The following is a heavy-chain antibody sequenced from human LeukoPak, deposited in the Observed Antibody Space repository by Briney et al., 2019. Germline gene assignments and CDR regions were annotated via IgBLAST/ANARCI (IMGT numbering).Heavy chain of an antibody. CDR3: AREYYDFWSGYDY. V-gene: IGHV4-4*07. J-gene: IGHJ4*02. CDR1: GFTFSDYY. D-gene: IGHD3-3*01. Sequence: PGGSLRLSCAASGFTFSDYYMSWIRQPAGKGLEWIGRIYTSGSTNYNPSLKSRVTMSVDTSKNQFSLKLSSVTAADTAVYYCAREYYDFWSGYDYWGQGTLVTVSS. CDR2: IYTSGST.